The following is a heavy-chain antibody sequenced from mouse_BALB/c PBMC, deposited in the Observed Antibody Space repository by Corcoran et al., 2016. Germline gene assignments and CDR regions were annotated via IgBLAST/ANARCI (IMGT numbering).Heavy chain of an antibody. Sequence: EVQLQQSGAELVKPGASVKLSCTASGFNIKDTYMHWVKQRPEQGLEWIGRIDPANGNTKYDPKFQGKATITADTSSNTAYLQLSSRTSEDTAVYYCARGYDYAMDHWGQGTSVTVSS. CDR2: IDPANGNT. J-gene: IGHJ4*01. V-gene: IGHV14-3*02. CDR1: GFNIKDTY. D-gene: IGHD2-14*01. CDR3: ARGYDYAMDH.